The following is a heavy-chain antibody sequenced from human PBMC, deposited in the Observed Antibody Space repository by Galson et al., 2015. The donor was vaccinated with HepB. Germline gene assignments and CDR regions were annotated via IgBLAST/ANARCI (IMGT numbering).Heavy chain of an antibody. Sequence: SLRLSCAASRFTVSSNYMSRVRQAPGKGLEWVSVIYRGNNTYYADSVKGRFTISRDNSRNTLYLQMNSLRAEDTAVYYCARDQGDDYLNYHYYSGMDVWGQGTTVTVSS. CDR3: ARDQGDDYLNYHYYSGMDV. CDR1: RFTVSSNY. CDR2: IYRGNNT. J-gene: IGHJ6*02. D-gene: IGHD4-11*01. V-gene: IGHV3-66*02.